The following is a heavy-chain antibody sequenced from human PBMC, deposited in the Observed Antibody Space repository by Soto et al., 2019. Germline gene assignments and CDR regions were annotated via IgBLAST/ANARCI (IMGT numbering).Heavy chain of an antibody. CDR1: GYTFTSYY. V-gene: IGHV1-46*01. CDR2: INPSGGST. CDR3: ARSAKAPLXYYYGMDV. Sequence: ASVKVSCKASGYTFTSYYMHWVRQAPGQGLEWMGIINPSGGSTSYAQKFQGRVTMTRDTSTSTVYMELSSLRSEDTAVYYCARSAKAPLXYYYGMDVWGQGTTVTVSS. D-gene: IGHD5-18*01. J-gene: IGHJ6*02.